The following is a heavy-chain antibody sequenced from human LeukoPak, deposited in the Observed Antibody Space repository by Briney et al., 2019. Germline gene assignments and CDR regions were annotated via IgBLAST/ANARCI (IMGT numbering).Heavy chain of an antibody. D-gene: IGHD1-26*01. V-gene: IGHV4-34*01. CDR2: INHSGST. J-gene: IGHJ4*02. CDR1: GGSFSGYY. CDR3: AREGLPLMGATRFDY. Sequence: SETLSLTCAVYGGSFSGYYWSWIRQPPGKGLEWIGEINHSGSTNYNPSLKSRVTISVDASKNQFSLKLSSVTAADTAVYYCAREGLPLMGATRFDYWGQGTLVTVSS.